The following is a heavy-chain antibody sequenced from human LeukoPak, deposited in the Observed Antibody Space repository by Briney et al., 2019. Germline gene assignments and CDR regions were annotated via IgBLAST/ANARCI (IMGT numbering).Heavy chain of an antibody. CDR2: ISAYSGNT. CDR1: GFRFTNYG. J-gene: IGHJ4*02. D-gene: IGHD3-22*01. V-gene: IGHV1-18*04. Sequence: GASVKVSCKASGFRFTNYGITWVRQAPGQGLEWMGCISAYSGNTNYAQRIQGRVNMTTDTSTSTAYMELRSLRSADTAVYYCTRRTETDSRGSNGFLSSHYWGQGTLVTVSS. CDR3: TRRTETDSRGSNGFLSSHY.